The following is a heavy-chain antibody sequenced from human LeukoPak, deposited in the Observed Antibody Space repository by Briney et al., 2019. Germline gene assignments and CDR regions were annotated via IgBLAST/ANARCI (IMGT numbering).Heavy chain of an antibody. CDR2: IWSDGTEK. D-gene: IGHD4-11*01. Sequence: PGRSLRLFCKASGFTYSHYGMHWVRQAPGKGLEWVAVIWSDGTEKYYADAVKGRFTISRDNSRNTLYLQMNSLRGEDSAVYYCAKDAQRGFDYSNSLEYWGQGTLVTVSS. J-gene: IGHJ4*02. CDR3: AKDAQRGFDYSNSLEY. V-gene: IGHV3-33*06. CDR1: GFTYSHYG.